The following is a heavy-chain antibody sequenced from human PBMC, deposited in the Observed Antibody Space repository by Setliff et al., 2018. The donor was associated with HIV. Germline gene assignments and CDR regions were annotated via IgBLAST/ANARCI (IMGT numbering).Heavy chain of an antibody. V-gene: IGHV1-46*01. CDR3: ARDAFDYTAYYYSYMDV. CDR1: GYTFTNYY. D-gene: IGHD4-4*01. CDR2: INPSGGST. Sequence: ASVKVSCKASGYTFTNYYIHWVRQAPGQGLEWMGIINPSGGSTTYAQKFQGRVTMTRDTSTSTVYMELSSLRSEDTAAYYCARDAFDYTAYYYSYMDVWGKGTTVTVSS. J-gene: IGHJ6*03.